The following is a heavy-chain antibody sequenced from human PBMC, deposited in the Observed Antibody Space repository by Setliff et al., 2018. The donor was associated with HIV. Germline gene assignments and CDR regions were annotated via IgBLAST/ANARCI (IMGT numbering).Heavy chain of an antibody. D-gene: IGHD6-13*01. CDR2: MSTYSGNT. J-gene: IGHJ6*03. CDR3: ARGGARIAGYYYYMDV. V-gene: IGHV1-18*01. Sequence: ASVKVSCKASGYTFTSYGITWVRQAPGQGLEWMGWMSTYSGNTDYAQNVQGRFTMTSDTSTTTAYMELRSLRSDDTAVYYCARGGARIAGYYYYMDVWGKGTTVTVSS. CDR1: GYTFTSYG.